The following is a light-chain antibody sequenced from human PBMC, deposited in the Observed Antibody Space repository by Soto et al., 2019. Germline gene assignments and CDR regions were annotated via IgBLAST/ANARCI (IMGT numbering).Light chain of an antibody. Sequence: QSALTQPPSASGSPGQSVTISCTGTSSVIGGYNYVSWYQQHPGKAPKLIIYEVSKRPSGVPDRFSGSKSGNTASLTVSGLQPEDEADYYCTSYAGSNNLVFAGGTKLTVL. CDR2: EVS. CDR1: SSVIGGYNY. J-gene: IGLJ3*02. CDR3: TSYAGSNNLV. V-gene: IGLV2-8*01.